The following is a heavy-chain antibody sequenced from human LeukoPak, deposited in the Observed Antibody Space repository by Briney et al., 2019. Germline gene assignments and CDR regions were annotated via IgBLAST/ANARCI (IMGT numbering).Heavy chain of an antibody. D-gene: IGHD2-8*01. CDR2: IIPIFGTA. CDR1: GGTFTSYA. Sequence: EAAVNVSCKSSGGTFTSYAITWVRQAPGQGIGWMGGIIPIFGTANYAQKFQGRVTITTDESTSTAYMELSSLRSEDTAVYYCASRYCTNGVCSPRPYYYYYMDVWGKGTTVTVSS. CDR3: ASRYCTNGVCSPRPYYYYYMDV. J-gene: IGHJ6*03. V-gene: IGHV1-69*05.